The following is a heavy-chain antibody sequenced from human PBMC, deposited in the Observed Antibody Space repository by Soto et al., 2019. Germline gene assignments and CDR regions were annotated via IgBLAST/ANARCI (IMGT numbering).Heavy chain of an antibody. V-gene: IGHV3-23*01. D-gene: IGHD3-9*01. CDR1: GFTFNRHP. J-gene: IGHJ4*02. CDR3: AKDAAVLRNFDWSNYFDA. CDR2: ISDSGKSA. Sequence: GGSLRLSCAASGFTFNRHPLHWVRQAPGKGLEWVAVISDSGKSASYADPVKGRFIISRDNSKNTVHLELSSLRAEDSAIYYCAKDAAVLRNFDWSNYFDAWGQGTLVTVSS.